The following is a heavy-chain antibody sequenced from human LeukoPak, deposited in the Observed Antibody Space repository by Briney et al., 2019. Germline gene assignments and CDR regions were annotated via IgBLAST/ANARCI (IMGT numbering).Heavy chain of an antibody. CDR1: GYTFTSYD. Sequence: ASVKVSCKASGYTFTSYDINWVRQATGQGLEWMGWMNPNSGNTGYAQKFQGRVTMTRNTSISTAYMGLSSLRSEDTAVYYCARVVRRVVVAATPGYWGQGTLVTVSS. D-gene: IGHD2-15*01. CDR2: MNPNSGNT. V-gene: IGHV1-8*01. CDR3: ARVVRRVVVAATPGY. J-gene: IGHJ4*02.